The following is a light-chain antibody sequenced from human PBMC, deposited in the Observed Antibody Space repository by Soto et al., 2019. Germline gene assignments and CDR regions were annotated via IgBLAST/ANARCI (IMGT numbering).Light chain of an antibody. CDR3: QQYGSSTPT. V-gene: IGKV3-20*01. Sequence: TVLTQSPATRSLSPGERATISWGASQSVSSSYLAWYQQKHCQAPRLIIYGASSRATGIPDRFSGSVSGTDGTITISRLEQEDVSVYYCQQYGSSTPTFGQGTKVDIK. CDR1: QSVSSSY. CDR2: GAS. J-gene: IGKJ1*01.